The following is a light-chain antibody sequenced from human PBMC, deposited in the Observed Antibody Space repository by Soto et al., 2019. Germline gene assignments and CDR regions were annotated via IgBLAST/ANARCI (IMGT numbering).Light chain of an antibody. CDR1: QSIGNN. CDR3: QQSYSTPLT. CDR2: AAS. J-gene: IGKJ4*01. Sequence: DIQMTQSPSSLSASVGDRVTIACRSSQSIGNNLNWYQQKPGKAPSLLIYAASSLQSGVPSRFSGSGSGTDFTLTISSLHPEDFAIYHCQQSYSTPLTFGGGTDVEI. V-gene: IGKV1-39*01.